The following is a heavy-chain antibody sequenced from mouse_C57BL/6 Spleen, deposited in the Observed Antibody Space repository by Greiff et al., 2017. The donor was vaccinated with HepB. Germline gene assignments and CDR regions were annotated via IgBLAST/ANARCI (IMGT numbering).Heavy chain of an antibody. CDR1: GYTFTDYY. V-gene: IGHV1-77*01. CDR2: IGPGSGST. Sequence: QVQLQQSGAELVKPGASVKISCKASGYTFTDYYINWVKQRPGQGLEWIGKIGPGSGSTYYNEKFKGKATLTADKSSSTAYMKLSSLTSEDSAVYFCARSPYYGSSYDYWYFDVWGTGTTVTVSS. D-gene: IGHD1-1*01. J-gene: IGHJ1*03. CDR3: ARSPYYGSSYDYWYFDV.